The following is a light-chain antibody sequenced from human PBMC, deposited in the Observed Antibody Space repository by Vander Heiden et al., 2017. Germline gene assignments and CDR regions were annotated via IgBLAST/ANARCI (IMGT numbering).Light chain of an antibody. V-gene: IGKV1-6*01. CDR1: QGIKND. CDR2: AAS. CDR3: LQDDNYPRT. J-gene: IGKJ1*01. Sequence: AIQMTQSPSSLSASVGDRVTITCRASQGIKNDLGWYQQKPGKAPKLLIYAASTLQSGVPSRFSGSGSGTDFTLTISSLRPEDFATYYCLQDDNYPRTFGQGTKVEIK.